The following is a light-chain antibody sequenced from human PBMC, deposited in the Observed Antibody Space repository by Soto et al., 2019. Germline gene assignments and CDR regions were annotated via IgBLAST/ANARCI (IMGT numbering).Light chain of an antibody. Sequence: QSALTQPPSASVSPGQSVTISCTGTSSDVGGYSYVSWYQQHPGKAPQLMIYAVSNRPSGVSNRFSASKSGNTASLFISGLQAEDEADYYCSSYTSDSSYVFGSGTKLT. J-gene: IGLJ1*01. V-gene: IGLV2-14*01. CDR2: AVS. CDR3: SSYTSDSSYV. CDR1: SSDVGGYSY.